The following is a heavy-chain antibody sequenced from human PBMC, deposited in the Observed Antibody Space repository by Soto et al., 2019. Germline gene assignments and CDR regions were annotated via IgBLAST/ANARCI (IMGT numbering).Heavy chain of an antibody. Sequence: QVQLVESGGGVVQPGRSLRLSCAASGFTFSSYGMHWVRQAPGKGLEWVAVIWYDGSNKYYADSVKGRFTISRDNSKNTLYLPMNSLRAEDTAVYYCARDRGGVKQLVFYYWGQGTLVTVSS. J-gene: IGHJ4*02. CDR2: IWYDGSNK. V-gene: IGHV3-33*01. CDR3: ARDRGGVKQLVFYY. D-gene: IGHD6-6*01. CDR1: GFTFSSYG.